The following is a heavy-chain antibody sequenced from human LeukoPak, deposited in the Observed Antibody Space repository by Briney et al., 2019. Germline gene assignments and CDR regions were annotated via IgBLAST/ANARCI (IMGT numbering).Heavy chain of an antibody. CDR1: GFTFISYA. CDR2: ISSSSSTI. V-gene: IGHV3-48*01. Sequence: GGSLRLSCAASGFTFISYAMTWVRQAPGKGLEWVSYISSSSSTIYYADSVKGRFTISRDNAKNSLYLQMNSLRAEDTAVYYCARVGIGQQWLVPYYYYGMDVWGQGTTVTVSS. J-gene: IGHJ6*02. D-gene: IGHD6-19*01. CDR3: ARVGIGQQWLVPYYYYGMDV.